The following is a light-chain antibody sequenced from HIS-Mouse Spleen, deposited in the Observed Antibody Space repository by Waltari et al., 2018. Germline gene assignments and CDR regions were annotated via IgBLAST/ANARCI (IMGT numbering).Light chain of an antibody. V-gene: IGLV3-21*02. Sequence: SYVLTQPPSVSVAPGQTARITCGGNNLGSKRVHWYQQKPGQAPVLVVYDDSDRPSGIPERFSGSNSGNTATLTISRVEAGDEADYYCQVWDSSSDPSYVFGTGTKVTVL. CDR3: QVWDSSSDPSYV. CDR2: DDS. CDR1: NLGSKR. J-gene: IGLJ1*01.